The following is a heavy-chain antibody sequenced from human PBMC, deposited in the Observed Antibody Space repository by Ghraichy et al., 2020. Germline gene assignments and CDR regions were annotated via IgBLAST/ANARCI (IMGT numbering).Heavy chain of an antibody. J-gene: IGHJ4*02. V-gene: IGHV3-7*03. CDR1: GFTFSSYW. CDR3: ARGLWVFGVVNFDY. D-gene: IGHD3-3*01. Sequence: GGSLRLSCAASGFTFSSYWMSWVRQAPGKGLEWVANIKQDGSEKYYVDSVKGRFTISRDNAKNSLYLQMNSLRAEDTAVYYCARGLWVFGVVNFDYWGQGTLVTVSS. CDR2: IKQDGSEK.